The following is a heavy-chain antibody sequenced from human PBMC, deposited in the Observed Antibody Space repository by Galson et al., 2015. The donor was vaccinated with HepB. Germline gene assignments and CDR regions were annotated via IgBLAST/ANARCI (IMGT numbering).Heavy chain of an antibody. CDR3: ARAAVYYYGSGPLYYYYYMDV. CDR1: GFTFSSYW. V-gene: IGHV3-74*01. D-gene: IGHD3-10*01. Sequence: SLRLSCAASGFTFSSYWMHWVRQAPGKGLVWVSRINSDGSSTSYADSVKGRFTISRDNAKNTLYLQMNSLRAEDTAVYYCARAAVYYYGSGPLYYYYYMDVWGKGTTVTVSS. CDR2: INSDGSST. J-gene: IGHJ6*03.